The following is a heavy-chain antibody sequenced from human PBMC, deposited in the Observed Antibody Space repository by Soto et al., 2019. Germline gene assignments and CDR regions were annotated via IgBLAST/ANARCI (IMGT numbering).Heavy chain of an antibody. J-gene: IGHJ4*02. V-gene: IGHV1-69*18. CDR1: GDTLSNHA. D-gene: IGHD6-25*01. CDR3: AIDLGGSGWLSDFFDY. Sequence: QVQLVQSGAEVKKPGCSVKVSCRPSGDTLSNHAFSWVRQAPGQGLEWLGMIIPLSRTRNYAQKFQGRITITADESTNTAYMELSSLRSEDTAVYYCAIDLGGSGWLSDFFDYWGQGSLVTVSS. CDR2: IIPLSRTR.